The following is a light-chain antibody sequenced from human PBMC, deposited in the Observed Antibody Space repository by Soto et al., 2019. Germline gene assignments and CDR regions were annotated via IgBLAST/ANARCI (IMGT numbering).Light chain of an antibody. Sequence: QAALTQPASVSGSPGQSITISCTGTSSDLGAYDFVSWYQHSPGKAPKLVTFDVTHRPPGISDRVSGSKSANTASLTISGIQAEDEAFYYCSSYTTRSTLVFGGGTKLTVL. V-gene: IGLV2-14*01. CDR2: DVT. J-gene: IGLJ2*01. CDR1: SSDLGAYDF. CDR3: SSYTTRSTLV.